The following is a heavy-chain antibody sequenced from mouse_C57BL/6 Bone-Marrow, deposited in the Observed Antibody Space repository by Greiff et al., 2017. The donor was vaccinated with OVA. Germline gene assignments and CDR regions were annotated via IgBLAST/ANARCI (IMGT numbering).Heavy chain of an antibody. CDR1: GYTFTSYW. J-gene: IGHJ1*03. CDR2: INPKSSYT. V-gene: IGHV1-7*01. Sequence: VQLQESGAELVKPGASVKLSCKASGYTFTSYWMHWVKQRPGQGLEWIGYINPKSSYTKYNQKFKDKATLTADKSSSTAYMQLSNLTDEDSAVYYYASCYCYLDVWGKGTTVTVSS. CDR3: ASCYCYLDV.